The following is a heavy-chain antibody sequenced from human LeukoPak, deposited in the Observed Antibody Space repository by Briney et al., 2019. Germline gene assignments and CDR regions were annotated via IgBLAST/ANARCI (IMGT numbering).Heavy chain of an antibody. J-gene: IGHJ4*02. Sequence: GGSLRLSCAASGFTFSSYGMSWVRQAPGKGLEWVSSISSSSSYIYYADSVKGRFTISRDNAKNSLYLQMNSLRAEDTAVYYCARASHCSGGSCPFDYWGQGTLVTVSS. CDR3: ARASHCSGGSCPFDY. V-gene: IGHV3-21*01. CDR2: ISSSSSYI. CDR1: GFTFSSYG. D-gene: IGHD2-15*01.